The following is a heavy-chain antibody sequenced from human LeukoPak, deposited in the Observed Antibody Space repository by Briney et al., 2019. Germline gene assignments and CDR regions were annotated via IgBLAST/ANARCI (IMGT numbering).Heavy chain of an antibody. CDR3: ARGGRITIFGVVIPPRYYFDY. D-gene: IGHD3-3*01. CDR1: GGSFSGYY. CDR2: INHSGST. V-gene: IGHV4-34*01. J-gene: IGHJ4*02. Sequence: SETLSLTCAVYGGSFSGYYWSWIRQPPGKGLEWIGEINHSGSTNYNPSLKSRVTISVDTSKNQFSLKLSSVTAADTAVYYCARGGRITIFGVVIPPRYYFDYWRQGTLVTVSS.